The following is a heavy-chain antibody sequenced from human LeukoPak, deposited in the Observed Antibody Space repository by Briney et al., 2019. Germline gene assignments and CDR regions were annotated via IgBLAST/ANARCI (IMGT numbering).Heavy chain of an antibody. D-gene: IGHD3-22*01. CDR2: INPSDGRT. CDR1: GYTFISYR. J-gene: IGHJ5*02. V-gene: IGHV1-46*01. CDR3: ATGYSSGRGVT. Sequence: ASVKVSCKASGYTFISYRMHWVRQAPGQGLEWMGMINPSDGRTTYAQRFYGRVTMTRDASTSTVYMELSSLRSEDTAVYYCATGYSSGRGVTWGQGTLVTVSS.